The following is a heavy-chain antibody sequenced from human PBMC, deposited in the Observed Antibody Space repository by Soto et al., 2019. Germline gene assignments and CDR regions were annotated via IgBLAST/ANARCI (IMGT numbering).Heavy chain of an antibody. J-gene: IGHJ6*04. D-gene: IGHD3-10*01. CDR3: ARKTDSIPSGGDV. CDR1: GFAVRHNY. Sequence: EVQLVESGGGLVQPGGSLRLSCTASGFAVRHNYMTWVRQAPGKGLEWVSLIYSGGDTAYADSVKGRFTISRHTSQKKLYPQMNSLRAEDTAVYYCARKTDSIPSGGDVWGKGTAVTVSS. V-gene: IGHV3-53*04. CDR2: IYSGGDT.